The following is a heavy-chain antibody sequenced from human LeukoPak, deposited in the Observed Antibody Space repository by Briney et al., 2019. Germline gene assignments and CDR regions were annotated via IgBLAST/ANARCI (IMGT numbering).Heavy chain of an antibody. D-gene: IGHD6-13*01. V-gene: IGHV4-34*01. J-gene: IGHJ4*02. CDR1: GGSFSGYY. Sequence: SETLSLTCAVYGGSFSGYYWSWIRQPPGKGLEWIGEINHSGSTNYNPSLKSRVTISVDTSKNQFSLKLSSVTAADTAVYYCARGLYSSSWYYFDYWGQGTLVTVSS. CDR2: INHSGST. CDR3: ARGLYSSSWYYFDY.